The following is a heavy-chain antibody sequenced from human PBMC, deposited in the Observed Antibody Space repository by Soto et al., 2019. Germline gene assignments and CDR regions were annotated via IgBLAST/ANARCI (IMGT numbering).Heavy chain of an antibody. V-gene: IGHV4-34*01. Sequence: PSETLSLTCAVYGGSFSGYYWSWIRQPPGKGLEWIGEINHSGSTNYNPSLKSRVTISVDTSKNQFSLKLSSVTAADTAVYYCARGRVASIGRDGFSGHWFDPWGQGTLVTVSS. CDR2: INHSGST. J-gene: IGHJ5*02. CDR1: GGSFSGYY. D-gene: IGHD2-15*01. CDR3: ARGRVASIGRDGFSGHWFDP.